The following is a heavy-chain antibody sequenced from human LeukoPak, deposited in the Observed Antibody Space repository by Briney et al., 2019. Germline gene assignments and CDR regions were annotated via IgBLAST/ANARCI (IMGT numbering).Heavy chain of an antibody. D-gene: IGHD3-16*01. V-gene: IGHV4-31*03. CDR2: IYYSGST. CDR3: ARVGSYDYVNPATFDY. CDR1: GGSISSGGYY. J-gene: IGHJ4*02. Sequence: PSQTLFLTCTVSGGSISSGGYYWSWIRQHPGKGLEWIGYIYYSGSTYYNPSLKSRVTISVDTSKNQFSLKLSSVTAADTAVYYCARVGSYDYVNPATFDYWGQGTLVTVSS.